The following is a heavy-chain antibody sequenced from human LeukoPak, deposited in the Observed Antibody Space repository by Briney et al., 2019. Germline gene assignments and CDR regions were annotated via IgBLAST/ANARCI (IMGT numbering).Heavy chain of an antibody. V-gene: IGHV4-39*01. CDR3: ARLRVTTGFDY. J-gene: IGHJ4*02. Sequence: SETLSLTCTVSDGSITRSSYYWGWIRQTPGEGLDWIGSIYYSGITYYNPSLQGRVTMSVDTSKNQFSLKLNSVIVADTAVYYCARLRVTTGFDYWDQGIPVTVSS. CDR1: DGSITRSSYY. CDR2: IYYSGIT. D-gene: IGHD2-21*02.